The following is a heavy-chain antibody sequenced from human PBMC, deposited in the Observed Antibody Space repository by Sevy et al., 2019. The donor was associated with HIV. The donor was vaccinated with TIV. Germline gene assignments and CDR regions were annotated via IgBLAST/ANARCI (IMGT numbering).Heavy chain of an antibody. D-gene: IGHD2-2*01. V-gene: IGHV3-23*01. CDR3: AKRTDIVVVPAAQFDY. Sequence: GGSLRLSCAASGFTFSSYAMSWVRQAPGKGLEWVSAISGSGGSTYYADSVKGRFTIPRDNSKNTLYLQMNSLRAEDTAVYYCAKRTDIVVVPAAQFDYWGQGTLVTVSS. CDR1: GFTFSSYA. J-gene: IGHJ4*02. CDR2: ISGSGGST.